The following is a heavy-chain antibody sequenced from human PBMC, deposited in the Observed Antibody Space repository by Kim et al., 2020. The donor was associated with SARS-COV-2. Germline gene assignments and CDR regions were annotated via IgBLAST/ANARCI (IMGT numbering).Heavy chain of an antibody. CDR2: IDPSDSYT. CDR3: ARRVVAATGTYYYYGMDV. Sequence: GESLKISCKGSGYSFTSYWISWVRQMPGKGLEWMGRIDPSDSYTNYSPSFQGHVTISADKSISTAYLQWSSLKASDTAMYYCARRVVAATGTYYYYGMDVWGQGTTVTVSS. J-gene: IGHJ6*02. V-gene: IGHV5-10-1*01. CDR1: GYSFTSYW. D-gene: IGHD2-15*01.